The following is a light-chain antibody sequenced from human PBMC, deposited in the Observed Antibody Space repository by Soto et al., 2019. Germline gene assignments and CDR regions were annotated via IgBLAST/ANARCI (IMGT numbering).Light chain of an antibody. CDR1: QSVTSY. V-gene: IGKV3-15*01. CDR2: GAS. CDR3: QQYSNWPWT. J-gene: IGKJ1*01. Sequence: EIVMTQSPATLSVSPGEKATLSCRASQSVTSYLAWYQQTPGQAPRLLIQGASARATDVPDRFSGSGSGTEFPLPISSLQSEDFAVYYCQQYSNWPWTFGQGTKVEI.